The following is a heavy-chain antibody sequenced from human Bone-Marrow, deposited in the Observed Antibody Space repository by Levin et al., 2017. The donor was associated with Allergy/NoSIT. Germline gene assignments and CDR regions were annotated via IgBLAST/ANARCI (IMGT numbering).Heavy chain of an antibody. D-gene: IGHD1-26*01. CDR1: GFTFSSYG. V-gene: IGHV3-33*01. CDR2: IWYDGSNK. J-gene: IGHJ4*02. CDR3: ARAYRGSENFDY. Sequence: PGGSLRLSCAASGFTFSSYGMHWVRQAPGKGLEWVAVIWYDGSNKYYADSVKGRFTISRDNSKNTLYLHMNSLRAEDTAVYYCARAYRGSENFDYWGLGTLVTVSS.